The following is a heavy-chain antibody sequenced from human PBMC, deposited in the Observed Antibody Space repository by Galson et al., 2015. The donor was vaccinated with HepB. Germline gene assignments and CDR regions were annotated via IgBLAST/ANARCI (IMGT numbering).Heavy chain of an antibody. CDR2: IRSKATNYAA. D-gene: IGHD6-13*01. Sequence: SLRLSCAASGFTFSGYAIHWVRQASGKGPEWIGHIRSKATNYAALYVPSLKGRFTISGDDSKNMAYLHMRSLKTDDTAVYYCVRSGDFSGYSSRWGQGTLVTVSS. CDR3: VRSGDFSGYSSR. CDR1: GFTFSGYA. V-gene: IGHV3-73*01. J-gene: IGHJ4*02.